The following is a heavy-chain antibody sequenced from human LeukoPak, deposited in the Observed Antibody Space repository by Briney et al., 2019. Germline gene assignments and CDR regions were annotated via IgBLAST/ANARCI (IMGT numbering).Heavy chain of an antibody. V-gene: IGHV4-39*07. CDR3: ARRGYCSGGSCYSGPAKTITYNWFDP. CDR1: GGSISSSNYY. D-gene: IGHD2-15*01. Sequence: SETLSLTCTVSGGSISSSNYYWGWIRQPPGQGLEWIGSIYYVGTTYYNPSLKSRVTISVDTSKNQFSLKLSSVTAADTAVYYCARRGYCSGGSCYSGPAKTITYNWFDPWGQGTLVTVSS. CDR2: IYYVGTT. J-gene: IGHJ5*02.